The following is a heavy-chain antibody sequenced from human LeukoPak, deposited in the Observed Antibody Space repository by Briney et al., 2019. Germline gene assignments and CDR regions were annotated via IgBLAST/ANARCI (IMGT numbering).Heavy chain of an antibody. J-gene: IGHJ3*02. CDR1: GGSISSSSYY. CDR2: IYYSGST. D-gene: IGHD6-19*01. CDR3: ASKQYSSGWRSGGGAFDI. Sequence: HSETLSLTCTVSGGSISSSSYYWGWIRQPPGKGLEWIGSIYYSGSTYYNPSLKSRVTISVDTSKNQFSLKLSSVTAADTAVYYCASKQYSSGWRSGGGAFDIWGQGTMVTVSS. V-gene: IGHV4-39*01.